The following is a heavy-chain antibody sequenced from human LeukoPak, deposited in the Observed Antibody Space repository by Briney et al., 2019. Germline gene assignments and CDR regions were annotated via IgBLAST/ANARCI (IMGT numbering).Heavy chain of an antibody. CDR3: ARRAGAYSHPYDY. J-gene: IGHJ4*02. D-gene: IGHD4/OR15-4a*01. CDR2: ISGSGGST. V-gene: IGHV3-23*01. CDR1: GFTFSSYA. Sequence: GGSLRLSCAASGFTFSSYAMSWVRQAPGKGLEWVSAISGSGGSTYYADSVKGRFTISRDNSKNTLYLQMNSLRVEDTAVYYCARRAGAYSHPYDYWGQGTLVTVSS.